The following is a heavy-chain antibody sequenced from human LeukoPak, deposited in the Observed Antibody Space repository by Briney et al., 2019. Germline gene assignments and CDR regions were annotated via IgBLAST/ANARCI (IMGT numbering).Heavy chain of an antibody. CDR2: ISSRSTTM. CDR1: GFTFSYYS. J-gene: IGHJ4*02. Sequence: GGSLRLSCEASGFTFSYYSMNWVRQAPGKGLEWISYISSRSTTMYYADSVKGRFTISRDNAKNSLYLQINSLRDEDTAVYYCATPSDYYDRGNWGQGTLVTVSS. V-gene: IGHV3-48*02. D-gene: IGHD3-22*01. CDR3: ATPSDYYDRGN.